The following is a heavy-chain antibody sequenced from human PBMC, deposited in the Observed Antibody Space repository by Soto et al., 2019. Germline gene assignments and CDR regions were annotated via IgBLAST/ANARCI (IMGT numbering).Heavy chain of an antibody. CDR3: ARGRYVDY. CDR1: GYTFTSYG. Sequence: QVHLVQSGAEVKKPGASVKVSCKASGYTFTSYGITWVRQAPGQGLEWMGWISAHNGNTDYAQKLQGRVIVTRDTSKSTAYMELRSLRSYDTAVYYCARGRYVDYWGQGALVTVSS. J-gene: IGHJ4*02. V-gene: IGHV1-18*01. CDR2: ISAHNGNT. D-gene: IGHD1-1*01.